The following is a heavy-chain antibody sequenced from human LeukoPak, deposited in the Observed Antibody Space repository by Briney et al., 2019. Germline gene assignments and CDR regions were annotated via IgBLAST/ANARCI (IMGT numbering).Heavy chain of an antibody. CDR2: ISGGGETT. V-gene: IGHV3-23*01. D-gene: IGHD4-17*01. Sequence: PGGSLRLSCAASGLTFNNYAMNWFRQAPGRGLEWVSSISGGGETTYYADSAKGRFTISRDNSQNTLYLQMNSLRAEDTAVYYCARDYADYVGYFFFDYWGQGTLVTVSS. CDR1: GLTFNNYA. CDR3: ARDYADYVGYFFFDY. J-gene: IGHJ4*02.